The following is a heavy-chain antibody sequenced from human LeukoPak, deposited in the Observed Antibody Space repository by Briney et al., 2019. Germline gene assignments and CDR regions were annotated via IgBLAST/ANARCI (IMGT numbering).Heavy chain of an antibody. D-gene: IGHD1-14*01. CDR2: INHSGST. Sequence: PSETLSLTCAVYGGSFSGYYWSWIRQPPGKGLEWIGEINHSGSTNYNPSLKSRVTISADTSKNQFSLKLSSVTAADTAVYYCARGRMGDCWGQGTLVTVSS. J-gene: IGHJ4*02. CDR1: GGSFSGYY. V-gene: IGHV4-34*01. CDR3: ARGRMGDC.